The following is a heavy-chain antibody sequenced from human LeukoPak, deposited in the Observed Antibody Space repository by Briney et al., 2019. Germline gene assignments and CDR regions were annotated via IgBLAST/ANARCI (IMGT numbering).Heavy chain of an antibody. Sequence: GGSLRLSCAASGFTFSNYWMTWVRQAPGKGLEWVAIIKQEGVETYYAESVKGRSTISRDNAKNSLFLEMNSPRDDDTAVYYCARGGIHSGYYHFDSWGRGTPVSVSS. D-gene: IGHD3-22*01. CDR3: ARGGIHSGYYHFDS. J-gene: IGHJ4*02. CDR1: GFTFSNYW. V-gene: IGHV3-7*01. CDR2: IKQEGVET.